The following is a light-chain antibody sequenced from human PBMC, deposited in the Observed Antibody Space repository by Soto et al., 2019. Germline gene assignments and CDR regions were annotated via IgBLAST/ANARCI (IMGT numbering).Light chain of an antibody. Sequence: DIQVTQSPPTLSASVGDAVTITCRASQTISTWMAWYQQKPGKAPKLLIYAASSLQSGVPSRFRGSGSGADFTLTISSLQPEDFATYYCQQANSFPLTFGGGTKVDIK. CDR2: AAS. CDR3: QQANSFPLT. V-gene: IGKV1-12*01. J-gene: IGKJ4*01. CDR1: QTISTW.